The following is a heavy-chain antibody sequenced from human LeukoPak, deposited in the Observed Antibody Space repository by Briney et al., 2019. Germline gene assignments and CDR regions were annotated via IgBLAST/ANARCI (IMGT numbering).Heavy chain of an antibody. CDR2: IWNDGSKK. D-gene: IGHD1-26*01. CDR3: ARGYGSYSINY. CDR1: GFTFSGYG. V-gene: IGHV3-33*01. Sequence: GRSLRLSCAASGFTFSGYGMHWVRQAPGKGLEWAAVIWNDGSKKYYADSVKGRFTISRDNSKNTLYLQMNSLRAEDTAVYYCARGYGSYSINYWGQRTLVTVSS. J-gene: IGHJ4*02.